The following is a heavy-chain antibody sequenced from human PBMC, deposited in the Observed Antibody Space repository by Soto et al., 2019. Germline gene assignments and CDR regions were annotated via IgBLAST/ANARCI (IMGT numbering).Heavy chain of an antibody. J-gene: IGHJ4*02. Sequence: QVQLVQSGGEVKKPGASVKVSCKASGYSFTSYGISWVRQAPGQGLEWMGWISAYNGNTNYAQKFQGXVXIXTNXSTSTADMELRSLRSDDTAVYYCARDRGYSGYGDYWGQGTLVTVSS. V-gene: IGHV1-18*01. CDR3: ARDRGYSGYGDY. CDR2: ISAYNGNT. D-gene: IGHD5-12*01. CDR1: GYSFTSYG.